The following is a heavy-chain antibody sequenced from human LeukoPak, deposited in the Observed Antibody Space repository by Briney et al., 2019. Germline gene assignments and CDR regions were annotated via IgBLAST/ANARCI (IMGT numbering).Heavy chain of an antibody. J-gene: IGHJ4*02. CDR1: GFTISNYA. CDR2: ISSNGGRT. Sequence: PGGSLRLSCSVPGFTISNYAMHWVRQAPGKGLEYVSGISSNGGRTYYADSVKGRFTISRDNSKNTLYLQMNSLRPEDTAVYYCAKDLTYYYDISGSYYGYYFDYWGQGTLVTVSS. D-gene: IGHD3-22*01. CDR3: AKDLTYYYDISGSYYGYYFDY. V-gene: IGHV3-64*04.